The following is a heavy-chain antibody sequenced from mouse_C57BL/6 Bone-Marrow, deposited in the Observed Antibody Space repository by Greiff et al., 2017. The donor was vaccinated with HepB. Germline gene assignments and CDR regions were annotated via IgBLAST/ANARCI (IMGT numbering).Heavy chain of an antibody. J-gene: IGHJ2*01. CDR3: VYGSSFYFDY. D-gene: IGHD1-1*01. Sequence: EVQVVESGGGLVKPEGSLKLSCAASGFTFSDYGMHWVRQAPEKGLEWVAYISSGSSTIYYADTVKGRFTISRDNAKNTLFLQMTSLRSEDTAMYYCVYGSSFYFDYWGQGTTLTVSS. CDR1: GFTFSDYG. CDR2: ISSGSSTI. V-gene: IGHV5-17*01.